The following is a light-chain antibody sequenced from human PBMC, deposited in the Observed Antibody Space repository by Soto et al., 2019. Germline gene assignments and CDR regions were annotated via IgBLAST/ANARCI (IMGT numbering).Light chain of an antibody. CDR1: QSVRNH. J-gene: IGKJ3*01. CDR3: HQYDNAPFT. Sequence: EIVLTQSPATLSLSPGERVTLSCRASQSVRNHLVWYQQKPGQSPRLLIYDASSRATGIPARFSGSGSGTDFTLTISSLEPEDFAVYYCHQYDNAPFTFGPGTRVGIK. V-gene: IGKV3-11*01. CDR2: DAS.